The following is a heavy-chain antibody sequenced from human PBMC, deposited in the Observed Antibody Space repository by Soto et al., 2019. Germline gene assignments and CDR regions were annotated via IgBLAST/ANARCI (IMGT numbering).Heavy chain of an antibody. CDR1: GFTFSDYY. CDR3: AGEGIQLWLHAFDI. V-gene: IGHV3-11*01. Sequence: GGSLRLSCAASGFTFSDYYMSWIRQAPGKGLEWVSYISSSGSTIYYADSVKGRFTISRDNAKNSLYLQMNSLRAEDTAVYYCAGEGIQLWLHAFDIWGKRTMVTVS. CDR2: ISSSGSTI. J-gene: IGHJ3*02. D-gene: IGHD5-18*01.